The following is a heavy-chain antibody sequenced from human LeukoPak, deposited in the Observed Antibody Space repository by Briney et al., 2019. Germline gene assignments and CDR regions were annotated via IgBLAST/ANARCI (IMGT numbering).Heavy chain of an antibody. CDR3: ARDHSTSWSTLDL. CDR2: IKQDGSEK. CDR1: GFTFSSYW. J-gene: IGHJ2*01. Sequence: GGSLRLSCAASGFTFSSYWMSWVRQAPGKGLDWVANIKQDGSEKYCVDSVKGRFTISRDNAKNSLYLQMNSLGAEDTAVYYRARDHSTSWSTLDLWGRGTLATVSS. V-gene: IGHV3-7*01. D-gene: IGHD6-13*01.